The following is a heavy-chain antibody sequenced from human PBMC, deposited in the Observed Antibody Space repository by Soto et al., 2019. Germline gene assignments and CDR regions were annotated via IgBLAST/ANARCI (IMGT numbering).Heavy chain of an antibody. D-gene: IGHD6-6*01. Sequence: EVQLVESGGGLIQPGGSLRLSCAASGFTVSSNYMSWVRQAPGKGLEWVSVIYSGGSTYYADSVKGRFTISRDNSKNTLYLQMNSLRAEDTAVYYCASVMWNSSYRGRKKPTYFDYWGQGTLVTVSS. CDR1: GFTVSSNY. V-gene: IGHV3-53*01. J-gene: IGHJ4*02. CDR2: IYSGGST. CDR3: ASVMWNSSYRGRKKPTYFDY.